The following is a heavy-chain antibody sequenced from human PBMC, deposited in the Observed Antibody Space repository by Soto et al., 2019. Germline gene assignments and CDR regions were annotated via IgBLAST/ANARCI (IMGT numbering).Heavy chain of an antibody. J-gene: IGHJ5*02. CDR2: IYYSGST. D-gene: IGHD3-22*01. CDR1: GGSISSGGYY. CDR3: ATLTMIAVGGMSGWFDP. V-gene: IGHV4-31*03. Sequence: SETLSLTCTVSGGSISSGGYYWSWIRQHPGKGLEWIGYIYYSGSTYYNPSLKSRVTISVDTSKNQFSLKLCSVTAADTAVYYCATLTMIAVGGMSGWFDPWGQGTLVTVSS.